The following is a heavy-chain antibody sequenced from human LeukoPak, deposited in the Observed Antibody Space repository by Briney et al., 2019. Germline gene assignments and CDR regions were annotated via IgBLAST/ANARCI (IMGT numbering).Heavy chain of an antibody. CDR2: IDYSGST. Sequence: SSETLSLTCAAYGGSFSGYYWSWIRQPPGKGLEWIGNIDYSGSTYYNPSLKSRVTISVDTSKNQFSLKLSSVTAADTAVYYCARKRHWGLSRYFDYWGQGTLVTVSS. CDR3: ARKRHWGLSRYFDY. V-gene: IGHV4-34*01. D-gene: IGHD7-27*01. J-gene: IGHJ4*02. CDR1: GGSFSGYY.